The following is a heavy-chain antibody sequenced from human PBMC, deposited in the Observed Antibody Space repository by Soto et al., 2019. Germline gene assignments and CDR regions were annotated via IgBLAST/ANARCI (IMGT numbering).Heavy chain of an antibody. V-gene: IGHV3-48*01. CDR2: ISSSSSTI. D-gene: IGHD3-22*01. Sequence: GGSLRLSCAASGFTFSSYSMNWVRQAPGKGLEWVSYISSSSSTIYYADSVKGRFTISRDNAKNSLYLQMNSLRAEDTAVYYCARPRYYDSSGYFPALDHPSSKYYFDYWGQGTLVTVSS. CDR3: ARPRYYDSSGYFPALDHPSSKYYFDY. CDR1: GFTFSSYS. J-gene: IGHJ4*02.